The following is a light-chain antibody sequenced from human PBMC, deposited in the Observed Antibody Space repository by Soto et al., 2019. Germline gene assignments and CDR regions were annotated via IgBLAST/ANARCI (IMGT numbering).Light chain of an antibody. CDR1: QGVGGW. Sequence: IQMTQSPSSVSASVGDRVTMTCRASQGVGGWLAWYQQKPGKVPKLLIYATSSLHSGVPSRFSGSGSGTDLTLSISRLLPGDFATYYIQQSHNLPLSFGPGTMVDIK. CDR3: QQSHNLPLS. CDR2: ATS. J-gene: IGKJ3*01. V-gene: IGKV1-12*01.